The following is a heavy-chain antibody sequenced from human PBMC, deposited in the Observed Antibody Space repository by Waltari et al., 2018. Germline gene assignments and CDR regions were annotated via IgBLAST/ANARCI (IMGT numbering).Heavy chain of an antibody. CDR1: GYRFTSYW. J-gene: IGHJ3*02. Sequence: EVQLVQSGAEVKQPGESLKLSCKGSGYRFTSYWIGWVRPLPGKGLEWMGIIYPCDSDTRYSPSFQGQVTISADKSISTVYLQWSSLKASDTAMYYCARRESVVTSSDAFDIWGQGTMVTVSS. V-gene: IGHV5-51*01. D-gene: IGHD2-21*02. CDR3: ARRESVVTSSDAFDI. CDR2: IYPCDSDT.